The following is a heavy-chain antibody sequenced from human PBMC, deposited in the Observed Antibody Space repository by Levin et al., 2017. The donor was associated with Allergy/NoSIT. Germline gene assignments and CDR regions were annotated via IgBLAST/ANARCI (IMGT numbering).Heavy chain of an antibody. CDR1: GFTFSSYA. CDR3: AKDSLGGVQWLVRSWFDP. J-gene: IGHJ5*02. Sequence: PGGSLRLSCAASGFTFSSYAMSWVRQAPGKGLEWVSAISGSGGSTYYADSVKGRFTISRDNSKNTLYLQMNSLRAEDTAVYYCAKDSLGGVQWLVRSWFDPWGQGTLVTVSS. V-gene: IGHV3-23*01. CDR2: ISGSGGST. D-gene: IGHD6-19*01.